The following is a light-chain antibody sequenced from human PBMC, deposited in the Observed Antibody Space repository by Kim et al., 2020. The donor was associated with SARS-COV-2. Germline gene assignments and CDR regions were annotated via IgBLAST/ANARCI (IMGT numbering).Light chain of an antibody. J-gene: IGLJ3*02. Sequence: QLVLTQSPSASASLGASVKLTCTLSSGHISYAIAWHQQQPEKGPRFLMKLNSDGSHSKGDGIPDRFSGSSSGTERYLTISSLQSDDEADYYCQTWGTDRQVLGGGTQLTVL. CDR3: QTWGTDRQV. V-gene: IGLV4-69*01. CDR1: SGHISYA. CDR2: LNSDGSH.